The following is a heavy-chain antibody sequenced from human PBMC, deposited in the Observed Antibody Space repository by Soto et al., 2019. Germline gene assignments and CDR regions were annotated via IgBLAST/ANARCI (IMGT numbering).Heavy chain of an antibody. V-gene: IGHV1-18*01. J-gene: IGHJ4*02. CDR1: GFTFTNYG. CDR2: SSALNGFT. Sequence: QLQLVQSGSEVKKPGASVKVSCKTSGFTFTNYGFTWVRPAPGKGLEWMGWSSALNGFTNYAQDFQGRVTLTTDSSTNTAYMELRGLISDDTAFYYCAATTSIAIGLRDWGKGTLVSVAS. D-gene: IGHD6-6*01. CDR3: AATTSIAIGLRD.